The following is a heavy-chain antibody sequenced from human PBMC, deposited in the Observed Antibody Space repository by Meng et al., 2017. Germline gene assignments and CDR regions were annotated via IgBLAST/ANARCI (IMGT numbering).Heavy chain of an antibody. V-gene: IGHV1-69*06. D-gene: IGHD5-18*01. CDR2: IIPIFGTA. Sequence: SVKVSCKASGGTFSSYDISWVRQAPGQGLEWMGGIIPIFGTANYAQKFQGRVTITADKSTSTADMELSSLGSEETAVYYCARDPRSLPPVKDTAMVNAFDIWGQGTMVTVSS. J-gene: IGHJ3*02. CDR1: GGTFSSYD. CDR3: ARDPRSLPPVKDTAMVNAFDI.